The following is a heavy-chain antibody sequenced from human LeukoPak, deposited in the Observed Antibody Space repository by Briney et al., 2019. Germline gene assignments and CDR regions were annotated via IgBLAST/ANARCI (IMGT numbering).Heavy chain of an antibody. Sequence: PETLSLTCTVSGGSISSYYWSWIRQPPGKGLEWSGYIYYIGTTNYNPSLKSRVTISVDTSKNQFSLKLSSVTAADTAVYYCARAHSAYYDILTGDTTRQHFDYWGQGTLVTVS. CDR2: IYYIGTT. CDR3: ARAHSAYYDILTGDTTRQHFDY. J-gene: IGHJ4*02. D-gene: IGHD3-9*01. V-gene: IGHV4-59*01. CDR1: GGSISSYY.